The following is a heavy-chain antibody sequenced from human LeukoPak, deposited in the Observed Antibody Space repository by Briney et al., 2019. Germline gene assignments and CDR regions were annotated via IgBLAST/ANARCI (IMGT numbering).Heavy chain of an antibody. CDR2: IGNGGHII. J-gene: IGHJ4*02. CDR3: ARDLFQQALDY. Sequence: GGSLRLSCVASEFTFTTYTMNWVRQAPGKGPEWVSYIGNGGHIIYYADSVKGRFTISRDDAQNSLYLQLNRLRPEDTAVYYCARDLFQQALDYWGQGTLVTVSS. V-gene: IGHV3-48*01. CDR1: EFTFTTYT.